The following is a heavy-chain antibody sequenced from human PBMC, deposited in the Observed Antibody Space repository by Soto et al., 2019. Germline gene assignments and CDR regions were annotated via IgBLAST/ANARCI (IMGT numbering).Heavy chain of an antibody. CDR3: ARADSGSYSFYYGMDV. Sequence: EVQLVESGGGLVKPGGSLRLSCAASGFTFSSYSMNWVRQAPGRGLEWGSSISSSSSYIYYADSVKGRFTISRDNAKNSLYLQMNSLRAEDTAVYYCARADSGSYSFYYGMDVWGQGTTVTVSS. CDR1: GFTFSSYS. CDR2: ISSSSSYI. D-gene: IGHD1-26*01. V-gene: IGHV3-21*01. J-gene: IGHJ6*02.